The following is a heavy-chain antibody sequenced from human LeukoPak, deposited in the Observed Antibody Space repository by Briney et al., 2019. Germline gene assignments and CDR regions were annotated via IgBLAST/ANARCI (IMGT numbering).Heavy chain of an antibody. CDR1: GFTFSSYG. CDR3: AKVSSSSWSAFDY. V-gene: IGHV3-30*18. Sequence: GGSLRLSCAASGFTFSSYGMHWVRQAPGKGLEWVAVISYDGSNKYYADSVKGRFTISRDNSKNTLYLQMNSLRAEDTAVYYCAKVSSSSWSAFDYCGQGTLVTVSS. CDR2: ISYDGSNK. J-gene: IGHJ4*02. D-gene: IGHD6-13*01.